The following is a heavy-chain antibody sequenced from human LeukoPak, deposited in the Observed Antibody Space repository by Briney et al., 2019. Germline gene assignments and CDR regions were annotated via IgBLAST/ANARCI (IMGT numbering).Heavy chain of an antibody. CDR1: GGSFSGYY. CDR2: IYYSGST. D-gene: IGHD3-3*01. J-gene: IGHJ3*02. V-gene: IGHV4-30-4*08. CDR3: ARRITIFGAYAFDI. Sequence: PSETLSLTCAVYGGSFSGYYWSWIRQPPGKGLEWIGYIYYSGSTYYNPSLKSRVTISVDTSKNQFSLKLSSVTAADTAVYYCARRITIFGAYAFDIWGQGTMVTVSS.